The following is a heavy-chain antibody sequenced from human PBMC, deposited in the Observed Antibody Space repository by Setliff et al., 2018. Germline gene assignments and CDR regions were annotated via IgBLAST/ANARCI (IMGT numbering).Heavy chain of an antibody. V-gene: IGHV4-30-4*08. CDR2: MYHNGDT. CDR3: ARGTYANSWARFDF. D-gene: IGHD2-15*01. J-gene: IGHJ4*02. Sequence: PSETLSLTCAVSDDSTRNNNYFWAWIPQPPGKGLEWIGFMYHNGDTHYSPSLKSRVSLSVDTSKRQVSLKLNTATAADTAVYYCARGTYANSWARFDFWGRGTLVTVSS. CDR1: DDSTRNNNYF.